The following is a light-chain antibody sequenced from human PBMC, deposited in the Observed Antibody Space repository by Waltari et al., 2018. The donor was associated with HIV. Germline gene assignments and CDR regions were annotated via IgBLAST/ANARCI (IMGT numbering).Light chain of an antibody. CDR2: EVN. J-gene: IGLJ6*01. V-gene: IGLV2-8*01. CDR1: SNDIGLYNY. Sequence: QSALTQPPAASGSPGQSVTISCTGTSNDIGLYNYVSWYQQHPDKAPRLLIYEVNKRPSGVPGRFSGSKSGNTASLTVSGLQAEDEADCYCSSYAGSGNLLLFGGGTKVTVL. CDR3: SSYAGSGNLLL.